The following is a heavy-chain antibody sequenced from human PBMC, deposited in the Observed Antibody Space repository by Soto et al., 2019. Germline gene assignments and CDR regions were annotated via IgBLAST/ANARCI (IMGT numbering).Heavy chain of an antibody. D-gene: IGHD6-6*01. CDR3: ARDRGYSSSSRAFDY. J-gene: IGHJ4*02. V-gene: IGHV1-69*13. Sequence: GASVKVSCKASGGTFSSYAISWVRQAPGQGLEWMGGIIPIFGTANYAQKFQGRVTITADESTSTAYMELSSLRSEDTAVYYCARDRGYSSSSRAFDYWGQGTLVTVSS. CDR1: GGTFSSYA. CDR2: IIPIFGTA.